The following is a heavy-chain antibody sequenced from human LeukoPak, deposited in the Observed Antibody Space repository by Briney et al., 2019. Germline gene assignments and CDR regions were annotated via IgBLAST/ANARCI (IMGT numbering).Heavy chain of an antibody. J-gene: IGHJ6*03. D-gene: IGHD2-15*01. CDR3: ARAEGVVVAAHIDV. CDR1: GYTFTRYG. CDR2: ISGYNGNT. Sequence: ASVKVSCKASGYTFTRYGIYWVRQAPGQGLEWMGWISGYNGNTKYAQKFQGRVSVTTDTSTSTAYMELRSLRSDDTAVYYCARAEGVVVAAHIDVWGKGTTVIVSS. V-gene: IGHV1-18*01.